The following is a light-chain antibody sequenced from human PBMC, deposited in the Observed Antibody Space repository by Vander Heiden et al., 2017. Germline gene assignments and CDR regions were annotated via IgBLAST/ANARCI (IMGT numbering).Light chain of an antibody. CDR1: NIGRKS. CDR2: DDR. J-gene: IGLJ2*01. CDR3: QVWDSTSDHPV. Sequence: SYVLTQPPSVSVAPGQTATITCGGNNIGRKSVQWYQQKSGQAPVLVVYDDRDRPSGIPERFSGSNSGSAATLTISRVEAEDEADYSCQVWDSTSDHPVFGGGTKLTVL. V-gene: IGLV3-21*02.